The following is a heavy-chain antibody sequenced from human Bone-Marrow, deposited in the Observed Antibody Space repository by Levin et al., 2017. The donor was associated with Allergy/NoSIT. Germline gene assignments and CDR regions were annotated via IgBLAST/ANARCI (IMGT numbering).Heavy chain of an antibody. CDR1: GFRFSGYS. D-gene: IGHD5-12*01. J-gene: IGHJ4*02. Sequence: GGSLRLSCVASGFRFSGYSRHWVRQAQGKGLENVETINDRGGNAYYGDSVRGRFTVSRDDSTNAVFLQMGSLRDDDTGIYYCARGLGGSGFDVSDRWGQGTLVTVSS. CDR3: ARGLGGSGFDVSDR. V-gene: IGHV3-64*02. CDR2: INDRGGNA.